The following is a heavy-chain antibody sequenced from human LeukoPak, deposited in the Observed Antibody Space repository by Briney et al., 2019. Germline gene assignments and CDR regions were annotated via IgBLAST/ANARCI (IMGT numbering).Heavy chain of an antibody. Sequence: SETLSLTCTVSGGSIRSYYWSWIRQPPGKGLEWIGYIYYSGSTNYNPSLKSRVTISLDTSKNQFSLKLSSVTAADTAVYYCATAPYDSSGYPYFDYWGQGTLVTVSS. CDR2: IYYSGST. V-gene: IGHV4-59*01. CDR3: ATAPYDSSGYPYFDY. CDR1: GGSIRSYY. D-gene: IGHD3-22*01. J-gene: IGHJ4*02.